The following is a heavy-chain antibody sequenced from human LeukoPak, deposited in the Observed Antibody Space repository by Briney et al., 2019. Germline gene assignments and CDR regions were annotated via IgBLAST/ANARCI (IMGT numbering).Heavy chain of an antibody. D-gene: IGHD3-10*01. CDR3: AKVGPPYGSGSYSY. CDR2: IWYDGSNK. V-gene: IGHV3-33*06. CDR1: GFTFSSYG. Sequence: GRSLRLSCAASGFTFSSYGMHWVRQAPGKGLEWVAVIWYDGSNKYYADSVKGRFTISRDNSKNTLYLQMNSLRAEDTAVYYCAKVGPPYGSGSYSYWGQGTLVTVSS. J-gene: IGHJ4*02.